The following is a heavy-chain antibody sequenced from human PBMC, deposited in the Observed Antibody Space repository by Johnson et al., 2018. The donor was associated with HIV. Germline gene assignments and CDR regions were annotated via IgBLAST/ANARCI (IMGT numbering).Heavy chain of an antibody. V-gene: IGHV3-15*01. CDR3: ATVVVITQDAFDI. D-gene: IGHD3-22*01. CDR2: IKSKTDGGTT. J-gene: IGHJ3*02. CDR1: GFTFSNAW. Sequence: VRLVESGGGLVKPGGSLRLSCAASGFTFSNAWMSWVRQAPGKGLEWVGRIKSKTDGGTTDYAAPVKGRFTISRSESKNTLYLQMNSLKIEDTAVYYCATVVVITQDAFDIWGQGTMVTVSS.